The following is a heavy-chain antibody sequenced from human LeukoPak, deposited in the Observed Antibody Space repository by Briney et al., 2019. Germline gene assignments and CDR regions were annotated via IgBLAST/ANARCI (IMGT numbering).Heavy chain of an antibody. CDR2: ISWKSGSI. CDR1: GFTFDDYA. V-gene: IGHV3-9*01. CDR3: AKDKSHSSWTSRFYYYAMDV. J-gene: IGHJ6*02. D-gene: IGHD6-13*01. Sequence: AGGSLRLSCAASGFTFDDYAMHWVRQAPGKGLEWVSGISWKSGSIGYADSVKGRFTISRDNAKNSLYLQMNSLRAEDTALYYCAKDKSHSSWTSRFYYYAMDVWGQGTTVTVSS.